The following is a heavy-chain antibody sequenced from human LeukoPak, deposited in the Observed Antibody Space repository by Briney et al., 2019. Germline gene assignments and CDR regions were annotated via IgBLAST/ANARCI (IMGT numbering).Heavy chain of an antibody. CDR1: GGTFSSYA. J-gene: IGHJ4*02. V-gene: IGHV1-69*04. CDR2: IIPILGIA. Sequence: GASVKVSCKASGGTFSSYAIRWVRQAPGQGLEWMGRIIPILGIANYAQKFQGRVTITADKSTSTAYMELSSLRSEDTAVYYCARDRGGVGTMIVVAYYWGQGTLVTVSS. D-gene: IGHD3-22*01. CDR3: ARDRGGVGTMIVVAYY.